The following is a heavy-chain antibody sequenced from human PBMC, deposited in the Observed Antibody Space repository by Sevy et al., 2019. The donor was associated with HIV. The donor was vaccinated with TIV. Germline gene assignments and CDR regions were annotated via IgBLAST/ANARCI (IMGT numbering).Heavy chain of an antibody. CDR3: AKDSGISAQIVVALRY. D-gene: IGHD3-22*01. J-gene: IGHJ4*02. CDR1: GVTFSSYA. V-gene: IGHV3-23*01. Sequence: GGSLRLSCADSGVTFSSYAMSWVRQAPGKGLEWVSTISGHGGSTYYAGAVEGRFTISRDNSKKMVYLQMNSLRAEDTAVSYCAKDSGISAQIVVALRYWGQGTQVTVSS. CDR2: ISGHGGST.